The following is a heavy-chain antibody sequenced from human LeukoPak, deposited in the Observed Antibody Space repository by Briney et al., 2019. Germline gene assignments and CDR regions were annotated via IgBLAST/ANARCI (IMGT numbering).Heavy chain of an antibody. D-gene: IGHD3-3*01. J-gene: IGHJ4*02. Sequence: TGGSLRLSCAASGFTFSNYWMHWVRQAPGKGLVWVSHINHDGSSTTYADSVRGRFTISRDNAKNTLYLQINSLRAEDTAVYYCARDGVDTIDHDYWGQGTLVTVFS. CDR2: INHDGSST. CDR3: ARDGVDTIDHDY. V-gene: IGHV3-74*03. CDR1: GFTFSNYW.